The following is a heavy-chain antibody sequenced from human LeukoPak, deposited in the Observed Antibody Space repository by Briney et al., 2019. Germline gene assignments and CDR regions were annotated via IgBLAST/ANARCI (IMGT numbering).Heavy chain of an antibody. D-gene: IGHD2-15*01. Sequence: PGRSLRLSYAASGFTFSSYGMHWLRQAPGKGLEWLTIIWYDGSNEYYVDSVRGRFTISRDNSKNTLYLQMNSLRAEDTAVYYCARETGICATPNSCHDAFDIWGQGTMVTVSS. J-gene: IGHJ3*02. CDR1: GFTFSSYG. CDR3: ARETGICATPNSCHDAFDI. V-gene: IGHV3-33*01. CDR2: IWYDGSNE.